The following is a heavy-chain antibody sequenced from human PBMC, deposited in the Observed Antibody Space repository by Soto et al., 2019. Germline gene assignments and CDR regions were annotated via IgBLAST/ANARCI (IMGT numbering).Heavy chain of an antibody. CDR2: IWYDGSNK. D-gene: IGHD3-22*01. CDR1: GFTFSSYG. CDR3: ARDGWVDYDSSGYYDY. J-gene: IGHJ4*02. Sequence: GVSLRLSCAASGFTFSSYGMHWVRQAPGKGLEWVAVIWYDGSNKYYADSVKGRFTISRDNSKNTLYLQMNSLRAEDTAVYYCARDGWVDYDSSGYYDYWGQGTLVTVSS. V-gene: IGHV3-33*01.